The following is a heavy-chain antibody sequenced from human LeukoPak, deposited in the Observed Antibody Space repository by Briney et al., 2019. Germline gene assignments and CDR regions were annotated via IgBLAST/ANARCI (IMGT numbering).Heavy chain of an antibody. J-gene: IGHJ4*02. CDR1: GFTFSSYA. Sequence: PGGSLRLSCAASGFTFSSYAMSWVRQAPGKGLEWVSAISGSGGSTYYADSVKGRFTISRDNSKNTLYLQMNSLRAEDTAVYYCARGTKNGWWPFDYWGQGTLVTVSS. D-gene: IGHD6-19*01. V-gene: IGHV3-23*01. CDR3: ARGTKNGWWPFDY. CDR2: ISGSGGST.